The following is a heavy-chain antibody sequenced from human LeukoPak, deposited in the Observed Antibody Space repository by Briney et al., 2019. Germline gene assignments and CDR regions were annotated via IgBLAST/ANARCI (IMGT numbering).Heavy chain of an antibody. Sequence: PGGSLQISGEGSGSNFTSYWISGGRPLPGKGVEGMGRIDPSDSYTNYSPSFQGHVTIPADKSISTAYLQWSSLKASDTAMYYCARHPVYDYDGNDAFDIWGQGTMVTVSS. J-gene: IGHJ3*02. CDR2: IDPSDSYT. V-gene: IGHV5-10-1*01. CDR1: GSNFTSYW. D-gene: IGHD4-23*01. CDR3: ARHPVYDYDGNDAFDI.